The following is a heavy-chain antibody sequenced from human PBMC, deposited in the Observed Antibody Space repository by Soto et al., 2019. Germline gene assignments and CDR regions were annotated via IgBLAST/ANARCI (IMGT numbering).Heavy chain of an antibody. J-gene: IGHJ5*02. D-gene: IGHD2-15*01. Sequence: QITLKESGPTLVKPTQTLTLTCTFSGFSLSTSGVGVGWIRQPPGKALEWLALIYWDDDKRYSPSLKSRLTIHKDPSKHPVVLTMTNTDPVDTAPYYCALRGHCSGASCYSAWGQGTLVTVSS. CDR2: IYWDDDK. CDR3: ALRGHCSGASCYSA. V-gene: IGHV2-5*02. CDR1: GFSLSTSGVG.